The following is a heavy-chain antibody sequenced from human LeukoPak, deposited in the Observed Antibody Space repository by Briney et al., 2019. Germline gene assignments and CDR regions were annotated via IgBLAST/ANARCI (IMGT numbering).Heavy chain of an antibody. CDR1: GYTFTGYY. CDR3: ARGEARYSLDSWFDP. CDR2: INPNSGGT. Sequence: ASVKVSCKASGYTFTGYYMHWVRQAPGQGLEWTGWINPNSGGTNYAQKFQGRVTMTRDTSISTAYMELSRLRSDDTAVYYCARGEARYSLDSWFDPWGQGTLVTVSS. V-gene: IGHV1-2*02. J-gene: IGHJ5*02. D-gene: IGHD3-16*02.